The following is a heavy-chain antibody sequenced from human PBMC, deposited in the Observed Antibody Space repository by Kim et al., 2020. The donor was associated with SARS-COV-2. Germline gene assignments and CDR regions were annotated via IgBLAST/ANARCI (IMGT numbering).Heavy chain of an antibody. J-gene: IGHJ4*02. CDR2: IYYSGST. CDR1: GGSISSSSYY. V-gene: IGHV4-39*01. Sequence: SETLSLTCTVSGGSISSSSYYWGWIRQPPGKGLEWIGSIYYSGSTYYNPSLKSRVTISVDTSKNQFSLKLSSVTAADTAVYYCASPSSPFDYWGQGTLVTVSS. CDR3: ASPSSPFDY. D-gene: IGHD6-6*01.